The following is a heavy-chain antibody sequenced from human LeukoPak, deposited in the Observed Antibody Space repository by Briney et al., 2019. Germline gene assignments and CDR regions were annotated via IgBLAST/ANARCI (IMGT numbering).Heavy chain of an antibody. Sequence: GQSLKISCKGSGYSFSTYWIGWVRQMPGKGLEGMGIIYPGDSDTRYSPSFQGQVTISADKSISAAYLQWSSLKASDTAMYYCARLNDYDSSGYYYVADYWGQGTLVTVSS. CDR3: ARLNDYDSSGYYYVADY. V-gene: IGHV5-51*01. D-gene: IGHD3-22*01. CDR2: IYPGDSDT. J-gene: IGHJ4*02. CDR1: GYSFSTYW.